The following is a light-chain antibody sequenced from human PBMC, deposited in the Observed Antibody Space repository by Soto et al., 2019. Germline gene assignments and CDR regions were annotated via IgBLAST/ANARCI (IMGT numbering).Light chain of an antibody. CDR2: KVS. J-gene: IGKJ1*01. Sequence: DAVMTQSPLSLPVTLGQPASISCRSSQSLVFSDGNSYLSWFHQRPGQSPRRLIYKVSYRESGVPDRFSGSGSGTDFTLHISRVEAEDVGIYYCMQSTRWPWAFGQGTKVEIK. V-gene: IGKV2-30*01. CDR1: QSLVFSDGNSY. CDR3: MQSTRWPWA.